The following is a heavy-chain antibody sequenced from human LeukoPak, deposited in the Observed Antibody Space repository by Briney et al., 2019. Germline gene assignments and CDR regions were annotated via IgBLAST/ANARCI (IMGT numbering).Heavy chain of an antibody. CDR2: IRYDGSNK. J-gene: IGHJ4*02. CDR3: ATDSYVSGSYYRLFY. D-gene: IGHD3-10*01. Sequence: SGGSLRLSCAASGFTFSSYGMHWVRQAPGKGLEWVAFIRYDGSNKYYAGSVKGRFTISRDNSKNTLYLQMNNLRAEDTAIYYCATDSYVSGSYYRLFYWGQGTLVTVSS. V-gene: IGHV3-30*02. CDR1: GFTFSSYG.